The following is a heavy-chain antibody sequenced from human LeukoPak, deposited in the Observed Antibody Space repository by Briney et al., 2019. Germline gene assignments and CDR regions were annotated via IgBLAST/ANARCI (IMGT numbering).Heavy chain of an antibody. CDR2: ISGSSDST. CDR3: AKVLDY. J-gene: IGHJ4*02. V-gene: IGHV3-23*01. Sequence: GGSLRLSCEASGFIVRNYAMSWVRQAPGKGLEWVSSISGSSDSTYYADSVKGRFTISRDNSKNTLYLQMNSLRAEDTAVYYCAKVLDYWGQGTLVTVSS. CDR1: GFIVRNYA.